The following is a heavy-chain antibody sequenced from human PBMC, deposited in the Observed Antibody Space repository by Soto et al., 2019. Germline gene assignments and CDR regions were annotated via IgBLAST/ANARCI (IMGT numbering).Heavy chain of an antibody. D-gene: IGHD3-9*01. CDR1: GFTFSSYE. CDR2: ISSSGSTI. J-gene: IGHJ4*02. CDR3: ARSPGYDILTGYYRYLDY. Sequence: PGGSLRLSCAASGFTFSSYEMNWVRQAPGKGLEWVSYISSSGSTIYYADSVKGRFTISRDNAKNSLYLQMNSLRAEDTAVYYCARSPGYDILTGYYRYLDYWGQGTLVTVSS. V-gene: IGHV3-48*03.